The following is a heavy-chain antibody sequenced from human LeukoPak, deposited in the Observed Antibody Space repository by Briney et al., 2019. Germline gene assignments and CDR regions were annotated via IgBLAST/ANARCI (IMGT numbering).Heavy chain of an antibody. D-gene: IGHD3-10*01. CDR2: ISAYNGNT. CDR1: GYTFTSYG. J-gene: IGHJ6*02. V-gene: IGHV1-18*01. Sequence: ASVKVSCKASGYTFTSYGISWVRQAPGQGLEWMGWISAYNGNTNYAQKLQGRVTMTTDTSTGTAYMELRSLRSDDTAAYYCAREFYYGSSGGMDVWGQGTTVTVSS. CDR3: AREFYYGSSGGMDV.